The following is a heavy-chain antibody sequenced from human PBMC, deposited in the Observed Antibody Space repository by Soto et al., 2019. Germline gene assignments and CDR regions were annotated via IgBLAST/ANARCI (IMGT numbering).Heavy chain of an antibody. D-gene: IGHD6-13*01. CDR2: IIPIFGTA. Sequence: ASVKVSCKASGGTFSSYAISWVRQAPGQGLEWMGGIIPIFGTANYAQKFQGRVTITADESTSTAYMELSSLRSEDTAVYYCASDGSGSSWSPHDYWGQGTLVTVSS. J-gene: IGHJ4*02. V-gene: IGHV1-69*13. CDR1: GGTFSSYA. CDR3: ASDGSGSSWSPHDY.